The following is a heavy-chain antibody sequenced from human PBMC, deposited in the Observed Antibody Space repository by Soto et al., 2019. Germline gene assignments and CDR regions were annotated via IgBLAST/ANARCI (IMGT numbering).Heavy chain of an antibody. J-gene: IGHJ4*02. Sequence: GESLKISCTGSGYSFTSYWIGWVRQMPGKGLEWMGISYPSDSVPRYSPSFQGRVTISADKSISTAYLQCSSLKASDTAMYHCVRHRGGSTSPFDYWGQGTLVTVSS. CDR3: VRHRGGSTSPFDY. CDR1: GYSFTSYW. V-gene: IGHV5-51*01. D-gene: IGHD2-2*01. CDR2: SYPSDSVP.